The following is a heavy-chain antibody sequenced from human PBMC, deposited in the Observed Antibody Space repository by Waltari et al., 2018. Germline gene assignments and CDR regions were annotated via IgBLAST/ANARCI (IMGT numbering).Heavy chain of an antibody. CDR3: ARDPNILTDSPGS. CDR1: GGSLNIGGYS. CDR2: VFVGGSS. Sequence: HLQLEESGSRLVKPSQTLSLTCAVSGGSLNIGGYSWSWIRQSPGQGLEWLGYVFVGGSSFYNPSLQSRVAMWIDKSKNQFFLNLTSVTPADTAFYYCARDPNILTDSPGSWGQGTLVSVSS. D-gene: IGHD3-9*01. J-gene: IGHJ5*02. V-gene: IGHV4-30-2*06.